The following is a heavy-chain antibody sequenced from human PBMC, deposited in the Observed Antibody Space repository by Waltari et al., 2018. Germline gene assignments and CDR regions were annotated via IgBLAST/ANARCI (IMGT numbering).Heavy chain of an antibody. CDR3: ARGRPIAARPCNWFDP. CDR1: GYTFTSYD. CDR2: MNPKSVNT. V-gene: IGHV1-8*01. D-gene: IGHD6-6*01. Sequence: QVQLVQSGAEVKKPGASVKVSCKASGYTFTSYDINWVRQATGQGLEWMGWMNPKSVNTGYAQKFQGRGTMTRNTSRSTAYMELSSLRSEDTAVYYCARGRPIAARPCNWFDPWGQGTLVTVSS. J-gene: IGHJ5*02.